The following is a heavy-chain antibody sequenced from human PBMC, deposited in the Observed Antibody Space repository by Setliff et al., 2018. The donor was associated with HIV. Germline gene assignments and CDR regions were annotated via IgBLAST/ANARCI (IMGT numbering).Heavy chain of an antibody. CDR1: GFSVISNY. D-gene: IGHD6-13*01. CDR2: IYAAGST. CDR3: ARVSKSSPDAFDI. V-gene: IGHV3-53*04. Sequence: GGSLRLSCAAFGFSVISNYMSWVRQAPGKGLEWVSVIYAAGSTYYADSVKGRFTIPRHNSKNTLYLQLNSLRAEDTAVYYCARVSKSSPDAFDIWGQGTMVTVSS. J-gene: IGHJ3*02.